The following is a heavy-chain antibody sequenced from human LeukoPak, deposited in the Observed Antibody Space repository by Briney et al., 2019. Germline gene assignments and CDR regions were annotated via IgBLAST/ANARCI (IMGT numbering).Heavy chain of an antibody. D-gene: IGHD1-26*01. V-gene: IGHV1-69*02. CDR1: GGTFSSYS. Sequence: ASVKVSCNAAGGTFSSYSISWARQAPGQGLEWMGRIIPILDIANYSQKCQSRVTITGDKSASTGYMELSSLRSEDTAVYYCARASGSYLDAFDIWGQGTMVTVSS. J-gene: IGHJ3*02. CDR3: ARASGSYLDAFDI. CDR2: IIPILDIA.